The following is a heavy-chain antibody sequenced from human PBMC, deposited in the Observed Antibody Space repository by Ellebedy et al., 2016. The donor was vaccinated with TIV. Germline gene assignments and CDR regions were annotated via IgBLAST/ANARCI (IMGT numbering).Heavy chain of an antibody. CDR1: RFMVRPYA. D-gene: IGHD1-26*01. CDR2: ISDDGEDK. V-gene: IGHV3-30*03. J-gene: IGHJ4*02. CDR3: ARDREGAIDY. Sequence: GESLKISXAASRFMVRPYAIHWVRQAPGKGLEWVAVISDDGEDKDYADSVKGRFTISRDNSKIRVYLQMNSLRAEDTAVYYCARDREGAIDYWGQGTLVTVSS.